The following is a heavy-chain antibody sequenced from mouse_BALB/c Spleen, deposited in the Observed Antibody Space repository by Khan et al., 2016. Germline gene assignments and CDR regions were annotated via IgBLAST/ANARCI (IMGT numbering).Heavy chain of an antibody. V-gene: IGHV14-3*02. CDR3: AGGNSPFDY. CDR2: IDPANGNF. Sequence: VQLQQSGAELVKPGASVTLSCTASGFNIKDTYLHWVKQRPEQGLEWIGRIDPANGNFKFDPKFQGKATITADTYSNTTYLHLSGLTSEDTAVYYWAGGNSPFDYWGQGTTLTVSS. D-gene: IGHD2-1*01. CDR1: GFNIKDTY. J-gene: IGHJ2*01.